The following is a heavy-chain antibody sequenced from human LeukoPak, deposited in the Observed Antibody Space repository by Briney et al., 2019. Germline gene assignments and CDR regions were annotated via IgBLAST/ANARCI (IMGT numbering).Heavy chain of an antibody. J-gene: IGHJ4*02. V-gene: IGHV1-58*02. D-gene: IGHD3-22*01. CDR3: ASGSSGYTPIDY. CDR2: IVVGSGNT. CDR1: GFTFTSSA. Sequence: SVKVSCKASGFTFTSSAMQWVRQARGQRLEWIGWIVVGSGNTNYAQKFQERVTITRDMSTSTAYMELSSLRSEDTAVYYCASGSSGYTPIDYWGQRTLVTVSS.